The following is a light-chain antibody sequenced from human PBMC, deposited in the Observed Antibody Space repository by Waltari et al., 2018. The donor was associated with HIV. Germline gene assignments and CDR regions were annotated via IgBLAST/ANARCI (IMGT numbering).Light chain of an antibody. CDR2: AKN. J-gene: IGLJ2*01. V-gene: IGLV1-51*01. CDR3: GTWDSSLSAVV. CDR1: SSNIGNNY. Sequence: QSVLTQPPSVSAAPGQKVTISCSGSSSNIGNNYVSWYQQLPGTAPKLLISAKNKLPSGIPDRFSGAKSGTSATLGITGLQTGDEADYYCGTWDSSLSAVVFGGGTKLTVL.